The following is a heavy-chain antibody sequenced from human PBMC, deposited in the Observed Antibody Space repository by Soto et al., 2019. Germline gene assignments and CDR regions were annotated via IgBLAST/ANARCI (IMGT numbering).Heavy chain of an antibody. V-gene: IGHV3-11*01. CDR2: ISSTGNTI. D-gene: IGHD3-22*01. Sequence: QVQLVESGGGLVQTSGSLRIACVASGFTFSDYYMSWVRQAPGKGLEWVSYISSTGNTIYYAYSVKGRFTISRDNATNSVYLQMNNLRAEDTALYFCAKMSSENYYDPVFSWGQGTLVTVSS. CDR3: AKMSSENYYDPVFS. CDR1: GFTFSDYY. J-gene: IGHJ4*02.